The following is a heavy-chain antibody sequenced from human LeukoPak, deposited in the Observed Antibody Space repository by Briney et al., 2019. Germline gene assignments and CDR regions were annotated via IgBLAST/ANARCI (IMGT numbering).Heavy chain of an antibody. CDR3: ARDDVYDSSGYSLMYYFDY. CDR1: GYTFTGYY. Sequence: GASVKVSCKASGYTFTGYYMHWVRQAPGQGLEWMGRINPNSGGTNYAQKFQGRVTMTRDTSISTAYMELSRLRSDDTAVHYRARDDVYDSSGYSLMYYFDYWGQGTLVTVSS. D-gene: IGHD3-22*01. J-gene: IGHJ4*02. CDR2: INPNSGGT. V-gene: IGHV1-2*06.